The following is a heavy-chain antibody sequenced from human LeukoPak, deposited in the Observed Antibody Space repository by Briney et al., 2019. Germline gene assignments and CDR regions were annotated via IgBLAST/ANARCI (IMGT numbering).Heavy chain of an antibody. Sequence: SVKVSCKASGGTFSSYAISWVRQAPGQGLEWMGGIIPIFGTANYAQKFQGRVTITADKSTSTAYMELSSLRSEDTAVYYCTIVGATSYYYYYMDVRGKGTTVTVSS. CDR3: TIVGATSYYYYYMDV. CDR2: IIPIFGTA. J-gene: IGHJ6*03. V-gene: IGHV1-69*06. CDR1: GGTFSSYA. D-gene: IGHD1-26*01.